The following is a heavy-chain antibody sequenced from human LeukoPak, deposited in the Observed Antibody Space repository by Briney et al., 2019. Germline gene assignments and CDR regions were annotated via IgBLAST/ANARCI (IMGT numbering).Heavy chain of an antibody. D-gene: IGHD6-6*01. CDR1: GGSFSGYY. J-gene: IGHJ5*02. CDR2: INHSGST. CDR3: ARGLSEQLATPP. Sequence: SETLSLTCAVYGGSFSGYYWSWIRQPPGKGLEWIGEINHSGSTNYNPSLKSRVTISVDTSKNQFSLKLSSVTAADTAVHYCARGLSEQLATPPWGQGTLVTVSS. V-gene: IGHV4-34*01.